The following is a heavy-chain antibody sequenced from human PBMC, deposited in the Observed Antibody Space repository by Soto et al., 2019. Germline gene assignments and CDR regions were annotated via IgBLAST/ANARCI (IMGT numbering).Heavy chain of an antibody. CDR1: GGSISSSDYY. CDR2: IYYSGSA. CDR3: VTALDY. Sequence: SETLSLTCTVSGGSISSSDYYWGWIRQPPGKGLEWIGNIYYSGSASYNPSLKSRVTISVDTSRNQVSLKLSSVTAADTAVYICVTALDYWGQGTLVTVSS. J-gene: IGHJ4*02. V-gene: IGHV4-39*01.